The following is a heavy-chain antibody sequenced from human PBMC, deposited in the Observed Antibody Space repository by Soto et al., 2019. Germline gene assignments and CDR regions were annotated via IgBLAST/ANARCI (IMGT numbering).Heavy chain of an antibody. CDR1: GGTFSSYA. Sequence: SVKVSCKASGGTFSSYAISWVRQAPGQGLEWMGGIIPIFGTANYAQKFQGRVTITADESTSTAYMELSSLRSEDTAVYYCARDYGFDYVWGSYRPRGDWFDPWGQGTLVTVSS. D-gene: IGHD3-16*02. J-gene: IGHJ5*02. CDR2: IIPIFGTA. CDR3: ARDYGFDYVWGSYRPRGDWFDP. V-gene: IGHV1-69*13.